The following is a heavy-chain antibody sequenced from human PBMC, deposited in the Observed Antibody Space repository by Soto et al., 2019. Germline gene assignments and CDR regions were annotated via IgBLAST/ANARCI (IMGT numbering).Heavy chain of an antibody. D-gene: IGHD3-22*01. Sequence: QVQLVESGGGVVQPGRSLRLSCAASGFTFSSYGMHWVRQAPGKGLDWVAVIWYDGSNTYYADYVKGRFTISRDNSKNTLYLQMNSLRAEDMAVYYCAREMGYYDSSGYNNFDYWGQGTLVTVSS. J-gene: IGHJ4*02. CDR3: AREMGYYDSSGYNNFDY. CDR2: IWYDGSNT. CDR1: GFTFSSYG. V-gene: IGHV3-33*01.